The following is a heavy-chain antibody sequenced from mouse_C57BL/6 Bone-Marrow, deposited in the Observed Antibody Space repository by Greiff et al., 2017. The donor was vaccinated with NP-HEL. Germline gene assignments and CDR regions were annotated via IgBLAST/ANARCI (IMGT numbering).Heavy chain of an antibody. Sequence: VKLQESGPELVKPGASVKISCKASGYAFSSSWMNWVKQRPGKGLEWIGRIYPGDGDTNYNGKFKGKATLTADKSSSTAYMQLSSLTSEDSAVYFCAGEWYDYHWGQGTLVTVSA. J-gene: IGHJ3*01. V-gene: IGHV1-82*01. CDR2: IYPGDGDT. CDR3: AGEWYDYH. D-gene: IGHD2-4*01. CDR1: GYAFSSSW.